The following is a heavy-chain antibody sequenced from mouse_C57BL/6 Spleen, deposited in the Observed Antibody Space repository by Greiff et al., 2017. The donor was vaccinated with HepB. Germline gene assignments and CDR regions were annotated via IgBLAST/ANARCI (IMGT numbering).Heavy chain of an antibody. CDR1: GFNIKNTY. Sequence: DVQLQESVAELVRPGASVKLSCTASGFNIKNTYMHWVKQRPEQGLEWIGRIDPANGNTKYAPKFQGKATITADTSSNTAYLQLSSLTSEDTAIYYCARSLIYYYGSSPYAMDYWGQGTSVTVSS. CDR2: IDPANGNT. CDR3: ARSLIYYYGSSPYAMDY. V-gene: IGHV14-3*01. J-gene: IGHJ4*01. D-gene: IGHD1-1*01.